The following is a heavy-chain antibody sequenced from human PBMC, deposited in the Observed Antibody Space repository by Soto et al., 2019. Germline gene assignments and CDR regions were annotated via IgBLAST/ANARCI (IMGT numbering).Heavy chain of an antibody. V-gene: IGHV3-23*01. J-gene: IGHJ4*02. CDR2: ISGSGGST. CDR3: ARTDMVVVVAATFHY. CDR1: GFTFSSYA. Sequence: EVQLLESGGGLVQPGGSLRLSCAASGFTFSSYAMSWVRQAPGKGLEWVSAISGSGGSTYYADSVKGRFTISRDNSKNTLYLQMNSLRAEDTAVYYCARTDMVVVVAATFHYWGQGTLVTVSS. D-gene: IGHD2-15*01.